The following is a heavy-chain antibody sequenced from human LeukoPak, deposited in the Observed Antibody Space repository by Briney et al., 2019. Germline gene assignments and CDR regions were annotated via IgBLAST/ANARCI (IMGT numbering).Heavy chain of an antibody. D-gene: IGHD3-10*01. CDR2: ISDTGTT. CDR1: GGSISGYY. V-gene: IGHV4-59*08. Sequence: SETLSLTCSVSGGSISGYYWSWIRQPPGKGLEWIGYISDTGTTNYNPSLKSRVTISVDTSKKQFSLKLSSVTAADTAVYYCAKSDYYASGLDYWGQGTLVTVSS. J-gene: IGHJ4*02. CDR3: AKSDYYASGLDY.